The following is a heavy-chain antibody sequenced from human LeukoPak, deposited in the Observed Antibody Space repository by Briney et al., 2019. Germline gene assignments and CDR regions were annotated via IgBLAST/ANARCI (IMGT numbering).Heavy chain of an antibody. V-gene: IGHV3-72*01. J-gene: IGHJ4*02. CDR3: SRGGRRDEGCYAGFFDY. CDR2: STNKLNSYTT. CDR1: GFSLSDHY. D-gene: IGHD2-15*01. Sequence: GGSLRLSCAASGFSLSDHYMDWVRQAPGKGLEWVGRSTNKLNSYTTQYAASVKGRFSISRDDSKDSLYLQMNSLKSEDTAVYYCSRGGRRDEGCYAGFFDYWGQGTLVTVSS.